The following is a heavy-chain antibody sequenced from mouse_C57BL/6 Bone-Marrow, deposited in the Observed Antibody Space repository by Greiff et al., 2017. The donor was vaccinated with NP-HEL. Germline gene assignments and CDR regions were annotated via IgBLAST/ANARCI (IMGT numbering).Heavy chain of an antibody. V-gene: IGHV1-69*01. D-gene: IGHD2-5*01. J-gene: IGHJ3*01. CDR1: GYTFTSYW. Sequence: QVQLQQPGAELVMPGASVKLSCKASGYTFTSYWMHWVKQRPGQGLEWIGEIDPSDSYTNYNQKFKGKSTLTVDKSSSTAYMQLSSLTSEDSAVYYCAREASYSKPLAYWGQGTLVTVSA. CDR3: AREASYSKPLAY. CDR2: IDPSDSYT.